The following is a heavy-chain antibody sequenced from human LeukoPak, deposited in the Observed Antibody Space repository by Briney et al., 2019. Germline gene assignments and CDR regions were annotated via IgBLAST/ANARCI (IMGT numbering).Heavy chain of an antibody. CDR2: IKQDGSEK. CDR1: GFTFSSYW. CDR3: AREVAYYYDSSGYYLDY. J-gene: IGHJ4*02. V-gene: IGHV3-7*01. Sequence: AGGSLRLSCAASGFTFSSYWMSWVRQAPGKGLEWVANIKQDGSEKYYVDSVKGRFTISRDNAKNSLHLQMNSLRAEDTAVYYCAREVAYYYDSSGYYLDYWGQGTLVTVSS. D-gene: IGHD3-22*01.